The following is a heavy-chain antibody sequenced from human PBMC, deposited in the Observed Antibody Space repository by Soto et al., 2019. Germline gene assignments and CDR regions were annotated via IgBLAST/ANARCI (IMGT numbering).Heavy chain of an antibody. Sequence: HPGGSLRLSCAASGFTVSSKYMSWVRQAPGKGLEWVSLIQSGGPTYYADSVKGRFTISRDTSENTVHLQMDSLRAEDTAVYYCSXXXVXXDGGRCYGVPLXVWXXGXXVTV. CDR1: GFTVSSKY. CDR2: IQSGGPT. CDR3: SXXXVXXDGGRCYGVPLXV. D-gene: IGHD2-15*01. V-gene: IGHV3-66*01. J-gene: IGHJ6*02.